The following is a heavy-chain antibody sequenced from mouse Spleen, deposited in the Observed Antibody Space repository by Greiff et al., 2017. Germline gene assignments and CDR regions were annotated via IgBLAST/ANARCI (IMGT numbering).Heavy chain of an antibody. Sequence: VQLQQSGPELVKPGASVKMSCKASGYTFTDYNMHWVKQSHGKSLEWIGYINPNNGGTSYNQKFKGKATLTVNKSSSTAYMELRSLTSEDSAVYYCASELGRYYYAMDYWGQGTSVTVSS. CDR2: INPNNGGT. CDR3: ASELGRYYYAMDY. V-gene: IGHV1-22*01. D-gene: IGHD4-1*01. J-gene: IGHJ4*01. CDR1: GYTFTDYN.